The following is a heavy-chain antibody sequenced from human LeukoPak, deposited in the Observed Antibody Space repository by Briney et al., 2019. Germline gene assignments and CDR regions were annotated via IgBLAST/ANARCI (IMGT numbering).Heavy chain of an antibody. J-gene: IGHJ4*02. CDR3: AGHFTYYYDSSGYLTD. Sequence: GESLKISCKGSGYSFTSYWIGWVRQMPGKGLEWMGIIYPGDSDTRYSPSFQGQVTISADKSISTAYLQWSSLKASDTAMYYCAGHFTYYYDSSGYLTDWGQGTLVTVSS. V-gene: IGHV5-51*01. CDR2: IYPGDSDT. CDR1: GYSFTSYW. D-gene: IGHD3-22*01.